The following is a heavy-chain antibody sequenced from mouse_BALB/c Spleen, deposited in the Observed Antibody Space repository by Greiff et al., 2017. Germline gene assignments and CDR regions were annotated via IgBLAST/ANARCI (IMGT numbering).Heavy chain of an antibody. CDR2: ISSGGGST. Sequence: EVQGVESGGGLVKPGGSLKLSCAASGFAFSSYDMSWVRQTPEKRLEWVAYISSGGGSTYYPDTVKGRFTISRDNAKNTLYLQMSSLKSEDTAMYYCARHGGLRPYMDYWGQGTSVTVSS. CDR1: GFAFSSYD. D-gene: IGHD2-2*01. V-gene: IGHV5-12-1*01. J-gene: IGHJ4*01. CDR3: ARHGGLRPYMDY.